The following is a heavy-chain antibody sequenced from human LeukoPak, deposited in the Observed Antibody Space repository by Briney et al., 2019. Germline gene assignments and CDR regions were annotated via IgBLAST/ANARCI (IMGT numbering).Heavy chain of an antibody. CDR3: ARDRGLWFGELFFDY. CDR2: IYTSGRT. V-gene: IGHV4-4*07. J-gene: IGHJ4*02. D-gene: IGHD3-10*01. Sequence: SETLSLTCTLSGGSISTYYWSWIGQPAGQGLGWSGRIYTSGRTNYNPSLKSRVTMSVDTSKSHFSLKLSSVTAADTAVYYCARDRGLWFGELFFDYWGEGTLVTVSS. CDR1: GGSISTYY.